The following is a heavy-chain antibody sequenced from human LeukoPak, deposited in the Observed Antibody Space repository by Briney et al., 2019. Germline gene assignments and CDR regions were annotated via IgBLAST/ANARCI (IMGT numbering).Heavy chain of an antibody. CDR1: GFTVSSNY. J-gene: IGHJ4*02. D-gene: IGHD4-17*01. CDR2: FNSDGRST. CDR3: ARGRYYLDS. V-gene: IGHV3-74*01. Sequence: GGSLRLSCAASGFTVSSNYMSWVRQAPGKGLVWVSRFNSDGRSTYYADSVKGRFTISRDNAKNTLYLQMNSLRAEDTAVYYCARGRYYLDSWGQGTLVTVSS.